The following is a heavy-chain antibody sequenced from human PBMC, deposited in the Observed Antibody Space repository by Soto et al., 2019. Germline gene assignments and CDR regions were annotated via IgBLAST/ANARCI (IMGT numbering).Heavy chain of an antibody. D-gene: IGHD3-9*01. CDR1: GGTFSSYA. V-gene: IGHV1-69*05. CDR3: ARLDRAVDAFDI. CDR2: IIPIFGTA. J-gene: IGHJ3*02. Sequence: SVKVSCKASGGTFSSYAISWVRQAPGQGLEWMGGIIPIFGTANYAQKFQGRVTMTRDTSTTTVYMELSSLSSEDTAVYYCARLDRAVDAFDIWGQGTMVTVSS.